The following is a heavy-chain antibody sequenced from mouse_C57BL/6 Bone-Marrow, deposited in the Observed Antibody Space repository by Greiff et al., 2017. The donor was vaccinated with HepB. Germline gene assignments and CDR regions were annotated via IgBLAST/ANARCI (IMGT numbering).Heavy chain of an antibody. J-gene: IGHJ2*01. V-gene: IGHV5-6*01. Sequence: EVMLVESGGDLVKPGGSLKLSCAASGFTFSSYGMSWVRQTPDKRLEWVATISSGGSYTYYPDSVKGRFTISRDNAKNTLFLQMTSLRSEDTAMYYCARMGDYAFDYWGQGTTLTVSS. CDR1: GFTFSSYG. CDR3: ARMGDYAFDY. CDR2: ISSGGSYT. D-gene: IGHD2-4*01.